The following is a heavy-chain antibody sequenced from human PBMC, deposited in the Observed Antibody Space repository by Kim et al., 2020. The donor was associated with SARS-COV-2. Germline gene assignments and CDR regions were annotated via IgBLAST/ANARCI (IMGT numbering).Heavy chain of an antibody. J-gene: IGHJ4*02. CDR1: GFSLSNYG. D-gene: IGHD3-16*01. CDR2: SKYDGSEE. Sequence: GGSLRLSCAASGFSLSNYGMHWVRQTPGKGLEWVAVSKYDGSEEYYADSVKGRFTISRDNSRGTLYLQRNSLRSDDTAVYYCARENWGTYDYWGQGTRVTVS. V-gene: IGHV3-33*08. CDR3: ARENWGTYDY.